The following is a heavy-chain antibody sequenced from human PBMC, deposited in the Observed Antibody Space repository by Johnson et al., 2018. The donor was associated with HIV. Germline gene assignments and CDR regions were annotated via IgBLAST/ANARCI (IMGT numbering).Heavy chain of an antibody. CDR3: ARAYNDAFDI. V-gene: IGHV3-30-3*01. D-gene: IGHD5-24*01. Sequence: VQLVESGGGLVKPGGSLRLSCAASGFTFSNAWMSWVRQAPEKGLEWVAVISYDGSNKYYADSVKGRFTISRDNSKNTLYLQMNSLRAEDTAVFYCARAYNDAFDIWGQGTMVTVSS. CDR2: ISYDGSNK. J-gene: IGHJ3*02. CDR1: GFTFSNAW.